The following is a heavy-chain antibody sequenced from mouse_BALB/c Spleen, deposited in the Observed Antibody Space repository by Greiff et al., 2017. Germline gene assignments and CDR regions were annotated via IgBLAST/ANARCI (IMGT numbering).Heavy chain of an antibody. Sequence: EVQLQESGAELVKPGASVKLSCTASGFNIKDTYMHWVKQRPEQGLEWIGRIDPANGNTKYDPKFQGKATITADTSSNTAYLQLSSLTSEDTAVYYCGGYAMDYWGQGTSVTVSS. V-gene: IGHV14-3*02. CDR2: IDPANGNT. CDR3: GGYAMDY. J-gene: IGHJ4*01. CDR1: GFNIKDTY.